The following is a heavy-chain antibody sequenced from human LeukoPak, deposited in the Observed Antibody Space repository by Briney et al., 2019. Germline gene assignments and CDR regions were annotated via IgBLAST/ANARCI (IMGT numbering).Heavy chain of an antibody. CDR3: ARSLRNAFDI. D-gene: IGHD3-3*01. Sequence: PGGSLRLSCAASGFTFSNFWMSWVRQAPGKGLEWVANIKQDGSQKYYVDSVEGRFTISSDNANNSLYLQMNSLRAEDTAVYYCARSLRNAFDIWGQGTMVTVSS. CDR1: GFTFSNFW. V-gene: IGHV3-7*01. J-gene: IGHJ3*02. CDR2: IKQDGSQK.